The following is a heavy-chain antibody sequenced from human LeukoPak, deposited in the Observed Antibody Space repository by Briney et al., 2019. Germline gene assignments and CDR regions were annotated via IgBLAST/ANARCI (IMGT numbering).Heavy chain of an antibody. D-gene: IGHD2-2*01. Sequence: GSSLRLSCAPSGVPFSGYGMHWVRQAPGRGMEKVTVISYDGSNKYYADSVKGRFTISRDNSKNTLYLQMNSLRAEDTAVYYCASQGDCSSTSCYPYFQHWGQGTLVTVSS. CDR3: ASQGDCSSTSCYPYFQH. CDR2: ISYDGSNK. V-gene: IGHV3-30*03. CDR1: GVPFSGYG. J-gene: IGHJ1*01.